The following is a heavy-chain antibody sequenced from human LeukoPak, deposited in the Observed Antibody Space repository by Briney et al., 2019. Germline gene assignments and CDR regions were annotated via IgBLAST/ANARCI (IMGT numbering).Heavy chain of an antibody. CDR1: GFTFSSYG. J-gene: IGHJ4*02. CDR3: ANGEFQGYSGYDLAFDY. V-gene: IGHV3-30*18. CDR2: ISYDGSNK. D-gene: IGHD5-12*01. Sequence: GSLRLSCAASGFTFSSYGMHWVRQAPGKGLEWVAVISYDGSNKYYADSVKGRFTISRDNSKNTLYLQMNSLRAEDTAVYYCANGEFQGYSGYDLAFDYWGQGTLVTVSS.